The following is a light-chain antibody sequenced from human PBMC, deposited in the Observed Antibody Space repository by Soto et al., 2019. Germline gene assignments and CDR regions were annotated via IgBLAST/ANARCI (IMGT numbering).Light chain of an antibody. Sequence: QSVLTQPRSVSGSPGQSVTISCSGTSSDVGYYNYVSWYQQHPGKAPKLMIYDVSQRPSGVPDRFSGSKSGNTASLTISGLQAEDEADYYCCSFAGSNTYVVFGGGTKVTVL. CDR3: CSFAGSNTYVV. J-gene: IGLJ2*01. CDR2: DVS. V-gene: IGLV2-11*01. CDR1: SSDVGYYNY.